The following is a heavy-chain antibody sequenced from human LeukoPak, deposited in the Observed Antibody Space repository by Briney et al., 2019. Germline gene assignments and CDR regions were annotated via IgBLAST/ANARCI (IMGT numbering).Heavy chain of an antibody. J-gene: IGHJ5*02. Sequence: SETLSLTCAVYGGSFSGYYRSWIRQPPGKGLEWIGEINHSGSTNYNPSLKSRVTISVDTSKNQFSLKLSSVTAADTAVYYCARGYCSSTSCPNWFDPWGQGTLVTVSS. V-gene: IGHV4-34*01. CDR1: GGSFSGYY. D-gene: IGHD2-2*01. CDR2: INHSGST. CDR3: ARGYCSSTSCPNWFDP.